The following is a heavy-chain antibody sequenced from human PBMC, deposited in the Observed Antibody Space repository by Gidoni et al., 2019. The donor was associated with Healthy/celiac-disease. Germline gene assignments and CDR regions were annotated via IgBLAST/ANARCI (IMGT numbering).Heavy chain of an antibody. D-gene: IGHD6-13*01. CDR3: ARGAAAGRDKNYYYYYGMDV. CDR1: GYTFTGYY. J-gene: IGHJ6*02. V-gene: IGHV1-2*04. Sequence: QVQLVQSGAEVKKPGASVKVSCKASGYTFTGYYMHWVRQAPGQGLEWMGWINPNRGGTNYAQKFQGWVTMTRDTSISTAYMELSRLRSDDTAVYYCARGAAAGRDKNYYYYYGMDVWGQGTTVTVSS. CDR2: INPNRGGT.